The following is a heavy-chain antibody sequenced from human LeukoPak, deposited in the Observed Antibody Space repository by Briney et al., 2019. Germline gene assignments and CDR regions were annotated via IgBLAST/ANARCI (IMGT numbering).Heavy chain of an antibody. D-gene: IGHD6-13*01. V-gene: IGHV4-31*03. Sequence: SQTLSLTCTVSGGSISSGGYYWSWIRQHPGKGLEWIGYIYYSGSTYYNPSLKSRVTISVDTSKNQFSLKLSSVTAADTAVYYCARGQQLVRVGGWVDPWGQGTLVTVSS. CDR1: GGSISSGGYY. CDR3: ARGQQLVRVGGWVDP. J-gene: IGHJ5*02. CDR2: IYYSGST.